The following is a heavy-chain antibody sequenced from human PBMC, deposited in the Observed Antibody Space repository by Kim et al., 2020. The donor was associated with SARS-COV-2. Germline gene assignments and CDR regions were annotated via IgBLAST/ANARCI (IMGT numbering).Heavy chain of an antibody. Sequence: SETLSLTCTVSGGSISSGGHYWSWIRQHPGKGLEWIGYIYYSGSTYYNPSLKNRVTLSVDTSRNQFSLELNSVTAADTAVYYCASVPSAINYGVDVWCQGTTLSFSS. J-gene: IGHJ6*02. CDR3: ASVPSAINYGVDV. V-gene: IGHV4-31*03. CDR1: GGSISSGGHY. D-gene: IGHD3-9*01. CDR2: IYYSGST.